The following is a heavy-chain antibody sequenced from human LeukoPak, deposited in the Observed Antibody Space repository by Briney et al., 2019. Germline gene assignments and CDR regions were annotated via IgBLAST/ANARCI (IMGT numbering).Heavy chain of an antibody. V-gene: IGHV3-21*01. J-gene: IGHJ6*02. CDR1: GFTFSSYS. D-gene: IGHD5-12*01. CDR3: ARDGYSGYLSYYYYYGMDV. CDR2: ISSSSSYI. Sequence: GGSLRLSCAASGFTFSSYSMNWVRQAPGKGLEWVSSISSSSSYIYYADSVKGRFTISRDNAKNSLYLQMNSLRAEDTAVYYCARDGYSGYLSYYYYYGMDVWGQGTTVTVSS.